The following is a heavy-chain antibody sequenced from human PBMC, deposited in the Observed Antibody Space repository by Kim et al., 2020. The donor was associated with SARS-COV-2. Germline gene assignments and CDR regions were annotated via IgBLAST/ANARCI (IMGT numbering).Heavy chain of an antibody. CDR2: IRSKAYGGTT. CDR1: GFTFGDYA. J-gene: IGHJ2*01. CDR3: TRYCSSTSCYGSWYFDL. D-gene: IGHD2-2*01. V-gene: IGHV3-49*03. Sequence: GGSLRLSCTASGFTFGDYAMSWFRQAPGKGLEWVGFIRSKAYGGTTEYAASVKGRFTISRDDSKSIAYLQMNSLKTEDTAVYYCTRYCSSTSCYGSWYFDLWGRGTLVTVSS.